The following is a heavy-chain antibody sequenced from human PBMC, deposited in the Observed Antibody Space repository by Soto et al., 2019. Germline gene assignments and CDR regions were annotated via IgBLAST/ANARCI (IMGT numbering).Heavy chain of an antibody. CDR1: GGSISSGGYY. Sequence: PSETLSLTCTVSGGSISSGGYYWSWLRQHPGKGLEWIGYIYHSGSTYYNPSLKSRVTISLDTSKNQFSLNLRSVTAADTAVYYCARNMAYWGQGTLVTVSS. CDR3: ARNMAY. V-gene: IGHV4-31*03. D-gene: IGHD3-10*01. J-gene: IGHJ4*02. CDR2: IYHSGST.